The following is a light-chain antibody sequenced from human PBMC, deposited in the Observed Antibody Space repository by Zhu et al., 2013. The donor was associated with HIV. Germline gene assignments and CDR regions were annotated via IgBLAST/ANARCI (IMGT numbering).Light chain of an antibody. CDR1: HGVSGNF. J-gene: IGKJ1*01. Sequence: EIVLTQSPGTLSLSPGERATLFCRASHGVSGNFLAWYQQKPGQAPRLLIYAASRRAAGVPDRFSGSGSGTDFTLTINSLQSEDFAVYYCQQRSNWPPGTWTFGQGTKVEIK. CDR2: AAS. V-gene: IGKV3D-20*02. CDR3: QQRSNWPPGTWT.